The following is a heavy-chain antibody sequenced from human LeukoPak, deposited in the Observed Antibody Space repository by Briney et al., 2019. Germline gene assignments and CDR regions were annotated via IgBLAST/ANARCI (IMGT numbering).Heavy chain of an antibody. D-gene: IGHD2-15*01. J-gene: IGHJ5*02. CDR3: ARDDPYCSGGSCYSGAFDP. V-gene: IGHV3-30-3*01. Sequence: GGSLRLSCAASGFTFSSYAMHWVRQAPGKGLEWVAVISYDGSNKYYADSVKGRFTISRDNSKNTLYLQMNSLRAEDTAVYYCARDDPYCSGGSCYSGAFDPWGQGTLVTVSS. CDR2: ISYDGSNK. CDR1: GFTFSSYA.